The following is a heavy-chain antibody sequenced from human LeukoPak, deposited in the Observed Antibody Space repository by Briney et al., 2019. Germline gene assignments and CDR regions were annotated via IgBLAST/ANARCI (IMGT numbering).Heavy chain of an antibody. V-gene: IGHV1-2*02. CDR3: ARGYCSGGSCYLDY. Sequence: ASVKVSCKASGYTFTGHNIHWVRQAPGQGLEWMGWINPNSGDTKNEQKLQGRVTMTRDTSISTAYMELRRLNSDDTAVYYCARGYCSGGSCYLDYWGQGTLVTASS. CDR1: GYTFTGHN. CDR2: INPNSGDT. J-gene: IGHJ4*02. D-gene: IGHD2-15*01.